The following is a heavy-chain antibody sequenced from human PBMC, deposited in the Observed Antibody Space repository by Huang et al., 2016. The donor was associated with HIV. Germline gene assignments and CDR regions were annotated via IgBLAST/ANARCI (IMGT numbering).Heavy chain of an antibody. Sequence: QVQLQQWGAGLLRPSETLSLTCAVYGGSFSGYYGTWIRQPPGKGREWIGEIKHSEGTNDNPALKSRVTISVDTSRNQFSLTLTSVTAADTAVYYCARGQGGYYYYYMDVWGKGTTVTVSS. V-gene: IGHV4-34*01. CDR2: IKHSEGT. CDR1: GGSFSGYY. J-gene: IGHJ6*03. CDR3: ARGQGGYYYYYMDV.